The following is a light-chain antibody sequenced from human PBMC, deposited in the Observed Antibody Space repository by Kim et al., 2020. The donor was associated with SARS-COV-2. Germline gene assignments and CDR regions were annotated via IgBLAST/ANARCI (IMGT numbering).Light chain of an antibody. Sequence: ASVGDRVTRACRTRQSADLRLAWYQQKPGGAPKFLICGASSLQRGVPSRFSGRGSGTEFYLTNTTLHPDDFATEDSQQDYIHPLTFGGGTKVDIK. CDR3: QQDYIHPLT. CDR1: QSADLR. V-gene: IGKV1-5*01. CDR2: GAS. J-gene: IGKJ4*01.